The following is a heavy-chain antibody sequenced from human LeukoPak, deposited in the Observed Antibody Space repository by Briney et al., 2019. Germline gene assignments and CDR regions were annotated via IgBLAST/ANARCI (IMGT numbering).Heavy chain of an antibody. J-gene: IGHJ4*02. V-gene: IGHV3-7*01. D-gene: IGHD6-6*01. CDR1: GFTFSTYW. CDR3: ARFRYSSSAFDY. Sequence: GGSLRLSCAASGFTFSTYWMTWVRQAPGKGLEWVANIKQDGSDKYYVDSVKGRFTISRDNAKNSLYLQMNSLRAEDTAVYYCARFRYSSSAFDYWSQGTLVTVSS. CDR2: IKQDGSDK.